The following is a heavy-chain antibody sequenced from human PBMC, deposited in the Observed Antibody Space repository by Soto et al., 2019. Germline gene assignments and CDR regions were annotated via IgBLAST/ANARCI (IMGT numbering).Heavy chain of an antibody. Sequence: VASVKVSCKASGGTFSSYAISWVRQAPGQGLEWMGGIIPIFGTANYAQKFQGRVTITADESTSTAYMELSSLRSEDTAVYYCARGLVPYSSSSSWFDPWGQGTLVTVSS. V-gene: IGHV1-69*13. D-gene: IGHD6-6*01. CDR1: GGTFSSYA. CDR3: ARGLVPYSSSSSWFDP. CDR2: IIPIFGTA. J-gene: IGHJ5*02.